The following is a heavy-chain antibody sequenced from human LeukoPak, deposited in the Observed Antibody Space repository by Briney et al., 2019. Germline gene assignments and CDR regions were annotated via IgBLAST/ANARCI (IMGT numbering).Heavy chain of an antibody. Sequence: EPGGSLRLSCAASGFTFSSYSMNWVRQAPGKGLEWVSSISSSSSYIYYADSVKGRFTISRDNAKNSLYLQMNSLRAEDTAVYYCAREGGANWDPFDYWGQGTLVTVSS. J-gene: IGHJ4*02. V-gene: IGHV3-21*01. CDR3: AREGGANWDPFDY. CDR2: ISSSSSYI. CDR1: GFTFSSYS. D-gene: IGHD7-27*01.